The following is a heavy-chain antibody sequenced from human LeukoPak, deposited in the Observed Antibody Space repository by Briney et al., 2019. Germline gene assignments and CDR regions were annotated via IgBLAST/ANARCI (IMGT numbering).Heavy chain of an antibody. Sequence: GGSLRLSCAASEFIFSSYAMNWVRQAPGKGLEWVSSISSSSYIYYADSVKGRFTISRDNAKNSLYLQMNSLRAEDTAVYYCVRALDIVATITPIDYWGQGTLVTVSS. D-gene: IGHD5-12*01. CDR3: VRALDIVATITPIDY. J-gene: IGHJ4*02. CDR1: EFIFSSYA. CDR2: ISSSSYI. V-gene: IGHV3-21*01.